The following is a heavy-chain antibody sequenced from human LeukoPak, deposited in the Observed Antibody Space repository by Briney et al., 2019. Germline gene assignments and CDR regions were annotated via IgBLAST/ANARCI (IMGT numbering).Heavy chain of an antibody. J-gene: IGHJ4*02. CDR1: GVTFSSYW. V-gene: IGHV3-7*01. Sequence: GGSLRLSCAASGVTFSSYWMSWVRQAPGKGLEWVANIKQDGSEKHYVDSVKGRFTISRDNAKKSLFLHMNSLRVEDTAVYYCARGSEYTSSTNYYFHYWAQGTLVPVSS. CDR2: IKQDGSEK. D-gene: IGHD6-6*01. CDR3: ARGSEYTSSTNYYFHY.